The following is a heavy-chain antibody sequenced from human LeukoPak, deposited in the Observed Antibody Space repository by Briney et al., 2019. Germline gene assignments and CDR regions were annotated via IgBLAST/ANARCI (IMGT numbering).Heavy chain of an antibody. J-gene: IGHJ5*02. CDR3: AVNYYDKGFDP. D-gene: IGHD3-22*01. Sequence: GRSLRLSCAASGFTFSSYAMHWVRQAPGKGLEWVAVISYDGSSKYYADSVKGRFTISRDNSKNTLYLQMNSLRAEDTAVYYCAVNYYDKGFDPWGQGTLVTVSS. CDR1: GFTFSSYA. CDR2: ISYDGSSK. V-gene: IGHV3-30*01.